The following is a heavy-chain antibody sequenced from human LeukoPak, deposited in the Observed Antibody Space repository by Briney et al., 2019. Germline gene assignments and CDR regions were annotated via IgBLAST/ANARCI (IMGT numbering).Heavy chain of an antibody. CDR1: GFTFSSYG. D-gene: IGHD2-2*01. CDR2: IRYDGSNK. V-gene: IGHV3-30*02. J-gene: IGHJ3*02. CDR3: ATYCSSTSCYPDDAFDI. Sequence: TGGSLRLSCAASGFTFSSYGMHWVRQAPGKGLEWVAFIRYDGSNKYYADSVKGRFTISRDNSKNTLYLQMNSLRAEDTAVYYCATYCSSTSCYPDDAFDIWGQGTMVTVSS.